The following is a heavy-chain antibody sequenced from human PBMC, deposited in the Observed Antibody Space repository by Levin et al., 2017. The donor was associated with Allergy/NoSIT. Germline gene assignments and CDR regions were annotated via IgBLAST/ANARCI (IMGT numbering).Heavy chain of an antibody. D-gene: IGHD2-2*02. J-gene: IGHJ4*02. V-gene: IGHV5-51*01. Sequence: GESLKISCKGSGYSFTSYWIGWVRQMPGKGLEWMGIIYPGDSDTRYSPSFQGQVTISADKSISTAYLQWSSLKASDTAMYYCARHVSVVVPAAIPTSSWYQDYWGQGTLVTVSS. CDR2: IYPGDSDT. CDR1: GYSFTSYW. CDR3: ARHVSVVVPAAIPTSSWYQDY.